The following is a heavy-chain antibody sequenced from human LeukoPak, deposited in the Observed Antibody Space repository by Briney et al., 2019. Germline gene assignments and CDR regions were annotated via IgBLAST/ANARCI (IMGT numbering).Heavy chain of an antibody. CDR3: ANVGYCSSTSCYTPSRDDFQH. D-gene: IGHD2-2*02. CDR2: ISGSGGST. CDR1: GFTFSSYA. Sequence: GGSLRLSCAASGFTFSSYAMSWVRQAPGKGLEWVSAISGSGGSTYYADSVKGRFTISRDNSKNTLYLQMDSLRAEDTAVYYYANVGYCSSTSCYTPSRDDFQHWGQAPWPPSPQ. V-gene: IGHV3-23*01. J-gene: IGHJ1*01.